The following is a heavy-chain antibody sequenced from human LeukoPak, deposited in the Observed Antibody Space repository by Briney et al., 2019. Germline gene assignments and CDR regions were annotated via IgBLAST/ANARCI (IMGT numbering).Heavy chain of an antibody. D-gene: IGHD6-19*01. Sequence: SETLSLTCTVSNGSISSYYWSWIRQPAGKGLEWIGRINASGSTNYNPSLKSRLTMSVDTPKNQFSLKLSSVTAADTAIYFCARGDRAVAGAWGWLDPWGQGTLVTVSS. CDR3: ARGDRAVAGAWGWLDP. J-gene: IGHJ5*02. CDR2: INASGST. V-gene: IGHV4-4*07. CDR1: NGSISSYY.